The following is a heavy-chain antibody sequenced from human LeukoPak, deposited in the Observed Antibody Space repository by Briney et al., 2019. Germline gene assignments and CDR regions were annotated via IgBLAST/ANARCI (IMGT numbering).Heavy chain of an antibody. CDR3: AKGEYYYDSSGYYFVYRPFDY. D-gene: IGHD3-22*01. V-gene: IGHV3-7*01. Sequence: GGSLRLSCAASGFIFSSYWMSWVRQAPGKGLEWVANIKQDGSEKYYVDSVKGRFTISRDNAKNSLYLQMNSLRAEDTAVYYCAKGEYYYDSSGYYFVYRPFDYWGQGTLVTVSS. CDR1: GFIFSSYW. J-gene: IGHJ4*02. CDR2: IKQDGSEK.